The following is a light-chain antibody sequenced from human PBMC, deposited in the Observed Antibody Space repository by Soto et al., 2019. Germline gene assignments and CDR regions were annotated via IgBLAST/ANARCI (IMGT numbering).Light chain of an antibody. CDR3: HHYGSSHRG. J-gene: IGKJ1*01. Sequence: EIVLMQSPGTLSLSPGERATLSCRAGQSVSSSYLAWYQQKPGQAPRLLIYAASSRATGIADRFSGSGSGTDFTLTISRLEPEDFVVYYCHHYGSSHRGFGQGTKVDIK. CDR1: QSVSSSY. CDR2: AAS. V-gene: IGKV3-20*01.